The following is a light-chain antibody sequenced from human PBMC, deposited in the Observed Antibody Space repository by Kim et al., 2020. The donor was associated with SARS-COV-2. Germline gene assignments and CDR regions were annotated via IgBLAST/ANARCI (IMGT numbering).Light chain of an antibody. Sequence: PGESATLPCRASQSISGYVGWYQHNPGQAPRLLIYDVSNRATGIPDRFSGSGSGTDFTLTISSLEPEDVAIYYCQQRNNWSPAVTFGGGTKVDIK. CDR3: QQRNNWSPAVT. V-gene: IGKV3-11*01. J-gene: IGKJ4*01. CDR2: DVS. CDR1: QSISGY.